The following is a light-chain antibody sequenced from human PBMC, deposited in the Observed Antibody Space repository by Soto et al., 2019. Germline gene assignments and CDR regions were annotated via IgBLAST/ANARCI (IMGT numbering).Light chain of an antibody. CDR1: ISNIGRNT. J-gene: IGLJ2*01. CDR2: SSN. V-gene: IGLV1-44*01. Sequence: QSALTQPPSASGTPGQRVSISCSGSISNIGRNTVTWYQHLPGTAPKLLIYSSNQRPSGVPDRFSGSKSGTSASLAISGLQSEDEADYSCASWDDSLNAVVFGGGTKLTVL. CDR3: ASWDDSLNAVV.